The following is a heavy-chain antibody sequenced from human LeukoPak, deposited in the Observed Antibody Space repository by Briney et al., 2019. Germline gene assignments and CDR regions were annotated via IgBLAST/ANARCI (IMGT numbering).Heavy chain of an antibody. Sequence: SVKVSCTASGYTFTNYGISWMRQAPGQGLEWMGGIIPIFGTANYAQKFQGRVTITADESTSTAYMELSSLRSEDTAVYYCASGVYYYYMDVWGKGTTVTVSS. CDR1: GYTFTNYG. V-gene: IGHV1-69*13. CDR3: ASGVYYYYMDV. J-gene: IGHJ6*03. CDR2: IIPIFGTA. D-gene: IGHD2-8*01.